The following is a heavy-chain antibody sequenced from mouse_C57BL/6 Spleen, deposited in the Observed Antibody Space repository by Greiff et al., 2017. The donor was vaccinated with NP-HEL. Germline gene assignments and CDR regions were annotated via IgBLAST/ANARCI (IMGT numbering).Heavy chain of an antibody. CDR1: GYTFTSYW. Sequence: QVQLKQSGAELAKPGASVKLSCKASGYTFTSYWMHWVKQRPGQGLEWIGYINPSSGYTKYNQKFKDKATLTADKSSSTADMQLSSLTYEDSAVYYCARSMVTTKAWLAYWGQGTLVTVAA. V-gene: IGHV1-7*01. CDR3: ARSMVTTKAWLAY. CDR2: INPSSGYT. D-gene: IGHD2-2*01. J-gene: IGHJ3*01.